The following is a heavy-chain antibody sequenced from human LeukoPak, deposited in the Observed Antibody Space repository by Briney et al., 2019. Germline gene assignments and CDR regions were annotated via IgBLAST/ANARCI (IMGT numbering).Heavy chain of an antibody. J-gene: IGHJ5*02. Sequence: GGSLRLSCEVFGFTFSTYDMNWVCQAPGKGLEWVSSISSSSTHIYYADSAKGRFTISRDNSKNTLYLQMNSLRAEDTAVYCCASGITGTWGQGTLVTVSS. CDR3: ASGITGT. D-gene: IGHD1-20*01. CDR1: GFTFSTYD. CDR2: ISSSSTHI. V-gene: IGHV3-21*01.